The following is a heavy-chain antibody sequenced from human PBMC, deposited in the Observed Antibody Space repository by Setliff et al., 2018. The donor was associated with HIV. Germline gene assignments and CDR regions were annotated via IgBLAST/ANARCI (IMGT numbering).Heavy chain of an antibody. V-gene: IGHV1-69*10. CDR2: IIPILGIA. CDR3: ARQNRYYYGSGSFHNWFDP. Sequence: SVKVSCKASGGTFSSYAISWVRQAPGQGLEWMGGIIPILGIANYAQKFQGRVTITADKSTSTAYMELSSLRSEDTAVYYCARQNRYYYGSGSFHNWFDPWGQGTRVTVSS. D-gene: IGHD3-10*01. CDR1: GGTFSSYA. J-gene: IGHJ5*02.